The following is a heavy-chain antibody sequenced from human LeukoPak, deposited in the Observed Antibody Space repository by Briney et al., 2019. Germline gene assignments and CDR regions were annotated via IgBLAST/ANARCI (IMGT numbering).Heavy chain of an antibody. CDR1: GYNFTSYW. CDR2: IYPGDSDT. Sequence: GESLKISCKGSGYNFTSYWIAWVRQMPGKGLEWMGIIYPGDSDTRYSPSFQGQVTISADKSISTAYLQWSSLKASDTAMYYCARLSVTPYGDYVSTNDYWGQGTLVTVSS. D-gene: IGHD4-17*01. CDR3: ARLSVTPYGDYVSTNDY. V-gene: IGHV5-51*01. J-gene: IGHJ4*02.